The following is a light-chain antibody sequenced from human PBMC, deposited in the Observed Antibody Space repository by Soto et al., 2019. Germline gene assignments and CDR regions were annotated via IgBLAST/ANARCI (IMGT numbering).Light chain of an antibody. CDR2: LEGSGSY. CDR1: SGHSSYI. V-gene: IGLV4-60*02. CDR3: ETWDHKGV. J-gene: IGLJ3*02. Sequence: QLVLTQSSSASASLGSSVKLTCTLSSGHSSYIIAWHQQQPGKAPRYLMKLEGSGSYNKGSGVPGRFSGSSSGADRYLTICNLQFEDEADYYCETWDHKGVFGGGTKLTVL.